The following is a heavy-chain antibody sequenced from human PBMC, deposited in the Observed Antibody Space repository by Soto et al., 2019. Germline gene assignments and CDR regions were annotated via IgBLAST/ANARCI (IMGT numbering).Heavy chain of an antibody. CDR1: GGSVTSGGYY. Sequence: QVQLQESGPGLVKPSETLSLTCTVSGGSVTSGGYYWSWIRQPPGKGLEWIGYIYYSGYTSSNPSLKSRVTISVDTSKNQFSLKLSSVTAADTAVYFCARAHPRSSRGYNYWGQGALVTVSS. J-gene: IGHJ4*02. CDR2: IYYSGYT. CDR3: ARAHPRSSRGYNY. V-gene: IGHV4-61*08. D-gene: IGHD5-12*01.